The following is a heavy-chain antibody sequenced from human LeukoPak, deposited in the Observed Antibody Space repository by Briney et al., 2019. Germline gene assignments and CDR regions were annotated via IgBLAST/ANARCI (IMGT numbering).Heavy chain of an antibody. V-gene: IGHV3-53*01. J-gene: IGHJ4*02. CDR1: GLSVGNNY. Sequence: GGSLSSSCAASGLSVGNNYWSWVRQAPGKGLEWVSIIYSGGSTEYTDSVKGRFTISTDNSENTVYLQMNSLRVEDTAVYYCARGDSGKWNFKTGFDYWGQGTLVTISS. D-gene: IGHD1-26*01. CDR2: IYSGGST. CDR3: ARGDSGKWNFKTGFDY.